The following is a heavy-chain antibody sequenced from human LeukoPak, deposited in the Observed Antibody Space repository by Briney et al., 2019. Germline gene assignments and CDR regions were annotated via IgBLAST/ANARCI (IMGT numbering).Heavy chain of an antibody. D-gene: IGHD3-10*01. Sequence: GGSLRLSCAGSGFTFSSYSMNWVRQAPGKGLEWVGRIKSKSVGGTTDYAAPVKGRFTISRDDSKNTLFLQVNSLKIEDTAVYYCTTVTLRPVGLWGQGTLVTVSS. CDR3: TTVTLRPVGL. CDR1: GFTFSSYS. CDR2: IKSKSVGGTT. J-gene: IGHJ4*02. V-gene: IGHV3-15*05.